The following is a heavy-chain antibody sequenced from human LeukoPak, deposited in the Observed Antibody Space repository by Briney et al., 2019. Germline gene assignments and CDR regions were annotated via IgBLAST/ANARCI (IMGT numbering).Heavy chain of an antibody. Sequence: GGSLRLSCAASGFTFSSYAIHWVRQAPGKGLGWVAVISYDGSNKYYADSVKGRFTISRDNSKNTLYLQMNSLRAEDTAVYYCAPTYNWNYFGVDYWGQGTLVTVSS. CDR3: APTYNWNYFGVDY. V-gene: IGHV3-30-3*01. D-gene: IGHD1-7*01. J-gene: IGHJ4*02. CDR1: GFTFSSYA. CDR2: ISYDGSNK.